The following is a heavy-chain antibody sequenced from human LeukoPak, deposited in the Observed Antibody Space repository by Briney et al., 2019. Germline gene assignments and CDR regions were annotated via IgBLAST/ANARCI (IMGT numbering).Heavy chain of an antibody. D-gene: IGHD6-13*01. CDR2: ISWNSGSI. V-gene: IGHV3-9*01. CDR3: ATLAASPPDY. Sequence: QAGGSLRLSCAASGFTFDDYAMHWARQAPGKGLEWVSGISWNSGSIGYADSVKGRFTISRDNAKNSLYLQMNSLRAEDTALYYCATLAASPPDYWGQGTLVTVSS. CDR1: GFTFDDYA. J-gene: IGHJ4*02.